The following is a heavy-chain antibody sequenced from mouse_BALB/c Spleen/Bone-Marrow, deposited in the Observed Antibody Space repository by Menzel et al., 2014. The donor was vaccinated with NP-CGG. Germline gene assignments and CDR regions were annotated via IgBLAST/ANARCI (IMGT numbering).Heavy chain of an antibody. J-gene: IGHJ4*01. V-gene: IGHV7-3*02. CDR1: GFTFTDYY. CDR3: ARFPMDY. Sequence: EVMLVESGGGLVQPGGSLRLSCTTSGFTFTDYYMSWVRQPPGKALEWLAFIRNKAYGYTTEYSASVRGRFTISRDNSQSILYLQTNTLRAEDSATYYRARFPMDYWGQGTSVTVSS. CDR2: IRNKAYGYTT.